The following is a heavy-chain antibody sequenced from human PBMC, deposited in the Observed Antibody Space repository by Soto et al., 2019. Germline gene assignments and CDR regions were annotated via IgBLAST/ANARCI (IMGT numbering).Heavy chain of an antibody. CDR2: INPNSGGT. D-gene: IGHD2-2*01. J-gene: IGHJ6*02. CDR3: AILLGYCSSTSCSADYGMDV. V-gene: IGHV1-2*04. Sequence: AASVKVSCKASGYTFTGYYMHWLRQAPGQGLEWMGWINPNSGGTNYAQKFQGWVTMTRDTSISTAYMELSRLRSDDTAVYYCAILLGYCSSTSCSADYGMDVWGQGTTVTVSS. CDR1: GYTFTGYY.